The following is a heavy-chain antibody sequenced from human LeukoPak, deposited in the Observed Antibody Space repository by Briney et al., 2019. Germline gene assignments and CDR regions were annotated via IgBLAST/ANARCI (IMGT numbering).Heavy chain of an antibody. CDR1: GFTFSSYG. J-gene: IGHJ4*02. Sequence: PGRSLRLSCAASGFTFSSYGMHWVRQAPGKGLEWVAVISYDGSNKYYADSVKGRFTISRDNAKNSLYLQMNSLRAEDTAVYYCARDRGSYRPYYFDYWGQGTLVTVSS. CDR2: ISYDGSNK. D-gene: IGHD3-16*02. V-gene: IGHV3-30*03. CDR3: ARDRGSYRPYYFDY.